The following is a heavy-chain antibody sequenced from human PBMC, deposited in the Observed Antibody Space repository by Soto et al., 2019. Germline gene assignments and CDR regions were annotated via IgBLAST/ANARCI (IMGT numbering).Heavy chain of an antibody. V-gene: IGHV3-30*18. CDR2: ISYDGSNK. J-gene: IGHJ6*02. CDR3: AKDSARYRYYYGMDV. D-gene: IGHD3-16*02. CDR1: GFTFSSYG. Sequence: GGSLRLSCAASGFTFSSYGMHWVRQAPGKGLEWVAVISYDGSNKYYADSVKGRFTISRDNSKNTLYPQMNSLRAEDTAVYYCAKDSARYRYYYGMDVWGQGTKFTVSS.